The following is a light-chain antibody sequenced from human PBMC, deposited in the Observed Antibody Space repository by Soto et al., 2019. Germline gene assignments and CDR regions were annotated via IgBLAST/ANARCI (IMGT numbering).Light chain of an antibody. J-gene: IGKJ5*01. CDR2: DAS. CDR3: QQRSNWPPSIT. V-gene: IGKV3-11*01. CDR1: QSVSNY. Sequence: IFFTQSPTTPSFFRGETAPPPWQALQSVSNYLAWFQQKPGQAPRLLIYDASNRATGIPARFSGSGSGTDFTLTISSLEPEDFAVYYCQQRSNWPPSITFGQGTRLEIK.